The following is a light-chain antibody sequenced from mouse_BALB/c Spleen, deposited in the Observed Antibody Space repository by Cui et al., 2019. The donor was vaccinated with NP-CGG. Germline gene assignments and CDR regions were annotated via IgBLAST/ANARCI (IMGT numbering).Light chain of an antibody. CDR2: GTN. Sequence: VLTQESALTTSPGETVTPTCRSSTGAVTTSNYANWVQEKPDHLFTGLIGGTNNRAPGVPARFSGSLIGDKAALTITGAQTEDEAIYFCALWYSNHWVFGGGTKLTVL. CDR3: ALWYSNHWV. CDR1: TGAVTTSNY. J-gene: IGLJ1*01. V-gene: IGLV1*01.